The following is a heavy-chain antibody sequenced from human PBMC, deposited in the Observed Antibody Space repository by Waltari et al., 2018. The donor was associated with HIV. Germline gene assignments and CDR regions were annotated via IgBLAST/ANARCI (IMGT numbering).Heavy chain of an antibody. D-gene: IGHD4-17*01. V-gene: IGHV3-49*03. J-gene: IGHJ4*02. CDR2: IRSKAYGGTT. CDR1: GFSFGDYA. CDR3: TRGTFTVTYYFDY. Sequence: EVQLGESGGGLVQPGRSLRLSCATSGFSFGDYAMSWFRQAPGKGLEVVGFIRSKAYGGTTQYAASVKGRFTISRDDSKSIAYLQMNSLKTEDTALYYCTRGTFTVTYYFDYWGRGTLVTVSS.